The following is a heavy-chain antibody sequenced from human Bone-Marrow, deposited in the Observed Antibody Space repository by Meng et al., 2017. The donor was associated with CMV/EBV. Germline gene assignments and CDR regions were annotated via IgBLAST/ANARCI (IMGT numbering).Heavy chain of an antibody. V-gene: IGHV1-69*13. J-gene: IGHJ4*02. CDR2: IIPASGTA. Sequence: SVKVSCKASGGTFSNSAISWVRQAPGQGLEWVGRIIPASGTAIHAQKFQGRVTITSDESASTGYMELSSLRSEDTAVYYCAETWYSTSSGGFFRGWGQGTRVTGSS. D-gene: IGHD6-6*01. CDR3: AETWYSTSSGGFFRG. CDR1: GGTFSNSA.